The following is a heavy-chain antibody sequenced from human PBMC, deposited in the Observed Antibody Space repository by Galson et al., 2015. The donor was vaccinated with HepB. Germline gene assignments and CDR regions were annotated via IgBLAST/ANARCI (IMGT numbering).Heavy chain of an antibody. CDR1: GYTFTSYG. D-gene: IGHD6-13*01. J-gene: IGHJ4*02. Sequence: SVKVSCKASGYTFTSYGISWVRQAPGQGLEWMGWISAYNGNTNYAQKLQGRVTMTTDTSTSTAYMELRSLRSDDTAVYYCARDQGLYSSSWYVDYWGQGTLVTVSS. CDR3: ARDQGLYSSSWYVDY. V-gene: IGHV1-18*01. CDR2: ISAYNGNT.